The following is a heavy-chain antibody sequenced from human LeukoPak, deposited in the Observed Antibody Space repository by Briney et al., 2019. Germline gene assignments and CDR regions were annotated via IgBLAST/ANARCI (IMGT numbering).Heavy chain of an antibody. J-gene: IGHJ4*02. Sequence: SETLSLTCTVSGGSISSGDYYWSWIRQPPGKGLEWIGYIYYSGSTYYNPSLKSRVTISVDTSKNQFSLKLSPVTAADTAVYYCARDLTTVFDYWGQGTLVTVSS. CDR3: ARDLTTVFDY. V-gene: IGHV4-30-4*08. D-gene: IGHD4-11*01. CDR2: IYYSGST. CDR1: GGSISSGDYY.